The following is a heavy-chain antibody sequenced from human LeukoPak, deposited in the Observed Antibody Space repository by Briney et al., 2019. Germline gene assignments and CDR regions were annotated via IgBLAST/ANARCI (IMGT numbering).Heavy chain of an antibody. CDR1: GFTFSSYA. Sequence: PGGSLRLSXAASGFTFSSYAMSWVRQAPGKGLEWVSAISGSGGSTYYADSVKGRFTISRDNSKNTLYLQMNSLRAEDTAVYYCAKESLEWLLSYYHYMDVWGTGTTVTVSS. J-gene: IGHJ6*03. D-gene: IGHD3-3*01. CDR2: ISGSGGST. V-gene: IGHV3-23*01. CDR3: AKESLEWLLSYYHYMDV.